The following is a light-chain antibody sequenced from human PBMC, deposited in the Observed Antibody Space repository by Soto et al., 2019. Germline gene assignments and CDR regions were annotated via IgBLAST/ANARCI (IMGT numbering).Light chain of an antibody. CDR3: LQDYNYPQT. CDR1: QTISSW. V-gene: IGKV1-5*03. Sequence: DIQMTQSPSTLSGSVGDRVTITCRASQTISSWLAWYQQKPGKAPKLLIYKASTLKSGVPSRFSGSGSGTEFTLTISSLQTDDFATYYCLQDYNYPQTFGQGTKVDIK. J-gene: IGKJ1*01. CDR2: KAS.